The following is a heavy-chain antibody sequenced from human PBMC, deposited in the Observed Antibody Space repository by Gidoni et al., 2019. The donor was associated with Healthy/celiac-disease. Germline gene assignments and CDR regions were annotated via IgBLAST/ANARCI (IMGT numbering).Heavy chain of an antibody. V-gene: IGHV3-30-3*01. CDR3: ARAGYYGSGSQYNWFDP. Sequence: QVQLVESGGGVVQPGRSLRLSCAASGFTFSSYAMHWVRQAPGKGLEWVAVISYDGSNKYYADSVKGRFTISRDNSKNTLYLQMNSLRAEDTAVYYCARAGYYGSGSQYNWFDPWGQGTLVTVSS. D-gene: IGHD3-10*01. J-gene: IGHJ5*02. CDR2: ISYDGSNK. CDR1: GFTFSSYA.